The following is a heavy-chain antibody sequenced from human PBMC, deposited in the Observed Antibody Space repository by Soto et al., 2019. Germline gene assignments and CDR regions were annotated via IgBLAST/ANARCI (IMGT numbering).Heavy chain of an antibody. V-gene: IGHV3-30-3*01. CDR2: MSYDGNNK. J-gene: IGHJ4*02. CDR3: ASNRDSSGYYYLDY. CDR1: GFTFSSYA. Sequence: QVQLVESGGGVVQPGRSLRLSCAASGFTFSSYAMHWVRQAPGKGLEWGAVMSYDGNNKYDAGSVKGRFTISRDNSKNTLYLQMNSLRTEDTAVYYCASNRDSSGYYYLDYSGQGTLVTVSS. D-gene: IGHD3-22*01.